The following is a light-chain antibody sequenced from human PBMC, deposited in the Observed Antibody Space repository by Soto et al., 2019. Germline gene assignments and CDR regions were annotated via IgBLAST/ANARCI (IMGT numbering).Light chain of an antibody. Sequence: QSALTQPASVSGSPGQSITISCSGTSSDVGGYNFVSWYQQHPGKAPKLMIYEVIERPSGVSKRFSGSRSGNTASLTISGLQAGDEADYFCSSYTSTSTVVVGGGSKLTVL. J-gene: IGLJ2*01. CDR1: SSDVGGYNF. CDR3: SSYTSTSTVV. CDR2: EVI. V-gene: IGLV2-14*01.